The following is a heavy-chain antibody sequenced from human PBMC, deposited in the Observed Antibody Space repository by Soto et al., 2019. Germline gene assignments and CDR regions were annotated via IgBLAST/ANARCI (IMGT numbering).Heavy chain of an antibody. Sequence: QVQLVESGGGVVHPGRSLRLSCAASGFTFSSYGMHWVRQAPGKGLEWVAVISYDGSNKYYADSVKGRFTISRDNSKNTLYLQMNSLRAEDTAVYYCAKMESRGYSSSDYWGQGTLVTVSS. CDR2: ISYDGSNK. D-gene: IGHD6-6*01. CDR1: GFTFSSYG. CDR3: AKMESRGYSSSDY. V-gene: IGHV3-30*18. J-gene: IGHJ4*02.